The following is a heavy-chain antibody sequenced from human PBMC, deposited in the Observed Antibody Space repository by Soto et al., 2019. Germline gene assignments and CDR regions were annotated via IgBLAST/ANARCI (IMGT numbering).Heavy chain of an antibody. CDR3: ARDLPVSSQHGYRVVVTPGCHFDY. V-gene: IGHV1-46*01. J-gene: IGHJ4*02. Sequence: ASVKVSCKASGYTFTSYYMHWVRQAPGQGLEWMGIINPSGGSTSYAQKFQGRVTMTRDTSTSTVYMELSSLRSEDTAVYYCARDLPVSSQHGYRVVVTPGCHFDYWGQGTLVTVSS. CDR1: GYTFTSYY. CDR2: INPSGGST. D-gene: IGHD2-15*01.